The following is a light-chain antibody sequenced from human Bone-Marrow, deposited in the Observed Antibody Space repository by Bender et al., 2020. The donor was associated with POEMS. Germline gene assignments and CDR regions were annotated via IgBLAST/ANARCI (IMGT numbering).Light chain of an antibody. J-gene: IGLJ2*01. CDR3: SSYTRSGTPVV. CDR1: SSNIESNY. Sequence: QSVLTQPPSASGTPGQRVTISCSGSSSNIESNYVYWYQQLPGKAPKLMIFDVSNRPSGVSNRFSGSKAGNTASLTISGLQAEDEADYYCSSYTRSGTPVVFGGGTKLTVL. V-gene: IGLV2-14*01. CDR2: DVS.